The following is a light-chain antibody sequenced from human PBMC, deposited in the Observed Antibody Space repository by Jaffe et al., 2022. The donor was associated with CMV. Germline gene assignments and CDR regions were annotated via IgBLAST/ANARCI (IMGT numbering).Light chain of an antibody. CDR2: AAS. CDR3: QQSYNTPRT. Sequence: DIQMTQSPSSLSASVGDRVTITCRASQSISSYLNWYQQNPGKAPKLLIYAASTLQSGVPSRFSGSGSGSGTDFTLTISSLQPEDFATYFCQQSYNTPRTFGQGTKVEI. J-gene: IGKJ1*01. CDR1: QSISSY. V-gene: IGKV1-39*01.